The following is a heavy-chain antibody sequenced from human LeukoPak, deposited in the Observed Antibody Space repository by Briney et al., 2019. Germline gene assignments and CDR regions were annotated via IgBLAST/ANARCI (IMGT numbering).Heavy chain of an antibody. CDR1: GFTFSSYA. Sequence: GGSLRLSCAASGFTFSSYAMHWVRQAPGKGLEWVAVISYDGSNKYYADSVKGRFTISRDNSKNTLYLQMNSLRAEDTAVYYCAKGRGDYGVSPPLYYFDYWGQGTLVTVSS. J-gene: IGHJ4*02. D-gene: IGHD4-17*01. CDR3: AKGRGDYGVSPPLYYFDY. V-gene: IGHV3-30*18. CDR2: ISYDGSNK.